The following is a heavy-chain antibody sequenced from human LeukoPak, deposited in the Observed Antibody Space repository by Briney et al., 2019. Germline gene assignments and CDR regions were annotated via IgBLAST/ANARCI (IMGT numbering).Heavy chain of an antibody. J-gene: IGHJ4*02. Sequence: PGGSLRLSCAASGFTFSSYAMSWVRQAPGKGLEWVSAISGSGGSTYYADSVKGRFTISRDNSKNTLYLQMNRLRAEDTAVYYCATHLITMVRGVITLYYFDYWGQGTLVTVSS. CDR3: ATHLITMVRGVITLYYFDY. CDR1: GFTFSSYA. V-gene: IGHV3-23*01. D-gene: IGHD3-10*01. CDR2: ISGSGGST.